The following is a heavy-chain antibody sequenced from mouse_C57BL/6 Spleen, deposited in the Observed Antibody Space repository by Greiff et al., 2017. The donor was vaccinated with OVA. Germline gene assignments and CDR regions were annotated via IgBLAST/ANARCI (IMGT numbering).Heavy chain of an antibody. CDR1: GYTFTSYW. V-gene: IGHV1-69*01. Sequence: QVQLQQPGAELVMPGASVKLSCKASGYTFTSYWMHWVKQRPGQGLEWIGEIDPSDSYTNYNQKFKGKSTLTVDKSSSTAYMQLSSLTSEDSAVYDCARANWDYFDYWGQGTTLTVSS. CDR3: ARANWDYFDY. J-gene: IGHJ2*01. D-gene: IGHD4-1*01. CDR2: IDPSDSYT.